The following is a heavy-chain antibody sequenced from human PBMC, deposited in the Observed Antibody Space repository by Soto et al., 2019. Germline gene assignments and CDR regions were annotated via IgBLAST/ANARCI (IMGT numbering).Heavy chain of an antibody. CDR2: IYYSGST. CDR3: ARRYGGTLDY. V-gene: IGHV4-59*08. J-gene: IGHJ4*02. CDR1: GGSISSYY. Sequence: QVQLQESGPGLVKPSETLSLTCTVSGGSISSYYWSWIRQPPGKGLEWIGYIYYSGSTNYNPSLKSRVTISVDTPKNQSALKRSSVTAADTAVYYCARRYGGTLDYCGQGILVTVS. D-gene: IGHD4-17*01.